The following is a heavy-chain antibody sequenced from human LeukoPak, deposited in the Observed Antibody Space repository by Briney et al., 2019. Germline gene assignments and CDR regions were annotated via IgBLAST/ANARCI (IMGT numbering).Heavy chain of an antibody. CDR3: VRRSDCSFDY. Sequence: GGSLRLSCAASGFTFSDHYMDWVRQAPGKGLEWVGRVRNKPSSYTTEYAASVKGRFIISRDDSKNSLYLLMNSLKSDDTAVYYCVRRSDCSFDYWGQGTLVTVSS. CDR1: GFTFSDHY. V-gene: IGHV3-72*01. CDR2: VRNKPSSYTT. D-gene: IGHD2-21*02. J-gene: IGHJ4*02.